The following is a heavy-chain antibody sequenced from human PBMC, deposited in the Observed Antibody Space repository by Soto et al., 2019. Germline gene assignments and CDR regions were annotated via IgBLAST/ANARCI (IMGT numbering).Heavy chain of an antibody. V-gene: IGHV4-31*03. CDR1: GGSISSGGYY. CDR3: ARYINEGEIYAFDI. J-gene: IGHJ3*02. CDR2: IYYSGST. Sequence: SETLSLTCTVSGGSISSGGYYWSWIRQHPGKGLEWIGYIYYSGSTYYNPSLKSRVTISVDTSKNQFSLKLSSVTAADTAVYYCARYINEGEIYAFDIWGQGTMVTVSS. D-gene: IGHD2-15*01.